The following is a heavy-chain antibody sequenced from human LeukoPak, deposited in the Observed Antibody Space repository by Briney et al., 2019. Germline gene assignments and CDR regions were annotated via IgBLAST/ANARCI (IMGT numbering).Heavy chain of an antibody. D-gene: IGHD2/OR15-2a*01. J-gene: IGHJ5*02. V-gene: IGHV4-59*01. Sequence: SETLSLTCTVSGGSIRSYSYNWIRQPPGKGLEWIGCIYYSGSTKYNPSLKSRVTISIDTSKSQFSLKLSSVTAADTAVYYCARNWNILGGVNWFDPWGQGTLVTVSS. CDR2: IYYSGST. CDR1: GGSIRSYS. CDR3: ARNWNILGGVNWFDP.